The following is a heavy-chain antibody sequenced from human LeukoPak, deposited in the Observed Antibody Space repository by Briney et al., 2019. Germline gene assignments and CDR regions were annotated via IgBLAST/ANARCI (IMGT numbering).Heavy chain of an antibody. CDR1: GFTYTKHA. V-gene: IGHV3-30*04. Sequence: GGSLRLSCAASGFTYTKHAMHWVRQAPGKGLEWVAVISYDGSNKKYADSVKGRFTISRANSENTLYLQMNNLRAEDTAVYYCATIEAVRFHYWGQGTLVTVSS. CDR2: ISYDGSNK. J-gene: IGHJ4*02. CDR3: ATIEAVRFHY. D-gene: IGHD6-19*01.